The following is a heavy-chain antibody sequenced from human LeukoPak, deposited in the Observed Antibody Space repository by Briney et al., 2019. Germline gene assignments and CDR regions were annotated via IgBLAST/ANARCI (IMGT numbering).Heavy chain of an antibody. CDR2: ITNDGSST. V-gene: IGHV3-74*01. Sequence: GGSLRLSCAASGLTFSSHWMHWVRQAPGKGLVWVSRITNDGSSTTYADSVKGRFTISRDNAKNTLYLQMNSLRAEDTAVYYCARVVGYCSSTSCYNYYYGMDVWGQGTTVTVSS. CDR3: ARVVGYCSSTSCYNYYYGMDV. J-gene: IGHJ6*02. CDR1: GLTFSSHW. D-gene: IGHD2-2*02.